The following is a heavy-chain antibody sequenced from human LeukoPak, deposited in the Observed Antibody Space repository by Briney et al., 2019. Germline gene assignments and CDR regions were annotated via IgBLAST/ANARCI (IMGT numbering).Heavy chain of an antibody. Sequence: GGSLRLSCAASGFTLSSNYMSWVRQAPGKGLEWVSVIHSGGSTYYADSVKGRFTISRDNSKNTLYLQMNSLRAEDTAVYYCARDTRPDYYGSGSYNWGQGTLVTVSS. J-gene: IGHJ4*02. D-gene: IGHD3-10*01. V-gene: IGHV3-66*01. CDR1: GFTLSSNY. CDR2: IHSGGST. CDR3: ARDTRPDYYGSGSYN.